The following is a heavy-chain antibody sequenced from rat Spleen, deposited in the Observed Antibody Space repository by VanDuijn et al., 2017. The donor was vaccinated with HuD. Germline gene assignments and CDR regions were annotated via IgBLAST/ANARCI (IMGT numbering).Heavy chain of an antibody. CDR1: GFTFSIYG. J-gene: IGHJ2*01. CDR3: TTDTFYDGTYYPGGFDY. D-gene: IGHD1-12*02. Sequence: EVQLVDHGGGLVQPGRSLKLSCAPSGFTFSIYGMAWVRQAPTKGLEWVAYISTGGDNTYYRDSVKGRFTISRDNAKSTLYLQLDSLRSEDTATYYCTTDTFYDGTYYPGGFDYWGQGVMVTVSS. V-gene: IGHV5-27*01. CDR2: ISTGGDNT.